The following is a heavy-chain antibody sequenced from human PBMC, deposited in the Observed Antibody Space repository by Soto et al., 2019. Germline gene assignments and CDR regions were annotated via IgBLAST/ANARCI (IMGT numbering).Heavy chain of an antibody. CDR2: ISASGGNI. J-gene: IGHJ4*02. CDR3: AKVNYYDSSGYYPTDL. D-gene: IGHD3-22*01. Sequence: QLGGPLRLSCAASGFTFSNYAMSWVRQAPGKGLEWVSVISASGGNIYYADSVKGRFTISRDNSKNTLYLQLNILRAEDTALYYCAKVNYYDSSGYYPTDLWGQGTLVTVSS. V-gene: IGHV3-23*01. CDR1: GFTFSNYA.